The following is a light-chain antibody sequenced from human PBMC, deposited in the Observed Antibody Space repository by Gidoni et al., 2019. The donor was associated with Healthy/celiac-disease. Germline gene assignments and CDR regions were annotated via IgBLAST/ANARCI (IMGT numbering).Light chain of an antibody. CDR3: QQSYSTPWT. CDR2: AAS. CDR1: QSISSY. J-gene: IGKJ1*01. V-gene: IGKV1-39*01. Sequence: DIEMTKSPSSLSASVGDRVTITCRASQSISSYLNWYQQKPGKAPKLLIYAASSWQSGVPSRFSGSGSGTDFTLTISSLQPEDFATYYCQQSYSTPWTFGQXTKLEIK.